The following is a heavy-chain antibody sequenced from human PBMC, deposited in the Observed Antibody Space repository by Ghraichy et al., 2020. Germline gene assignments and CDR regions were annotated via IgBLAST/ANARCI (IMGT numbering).Heavy chain of an antibody. Sequence: SGPTLVKPTQTLTLTCTFSGFSLSTSGVGVGWIRQPPGKALEWLALIYWNDDKRYSPSLKSRLTITKDTSKNQVVLTMTNMDPVDTATYYCAHRPGDILTGYPRYYFDYWGQGTLVTVSS. CDR1: GFSLSTSGVG. CDR2: IYWNDDK. V-gene: IGHV2-5*01. CDR3: AHRPGDILTGYPRYYFDY. J-gene: IGHJ4*02. D-gene: IGHD3-9*01.